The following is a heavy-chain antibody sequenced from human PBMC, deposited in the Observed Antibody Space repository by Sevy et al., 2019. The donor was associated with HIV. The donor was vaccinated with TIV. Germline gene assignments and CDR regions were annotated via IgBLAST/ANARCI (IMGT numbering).Heavy chain of an antibody. CDR2: LSGNVGYT. Sequence: GGSLRLSCAASGFTFGNYAMSWVRQAPGKGLEWVSSLSGNVGYTYYADSVKGRFTVSRDNSKNTLDLQMNTLRAEDTALYYCAKGLPHTMFGVDTLFDYWGQGTLVTVSS. CDR1: GFTFGNYA. V-gene: IGHV3-23*01. J-gene: IGHJ4*02. CDR3: AKGLPHTMFGVDTLFDY. D-gene: IGHD3-3*01.